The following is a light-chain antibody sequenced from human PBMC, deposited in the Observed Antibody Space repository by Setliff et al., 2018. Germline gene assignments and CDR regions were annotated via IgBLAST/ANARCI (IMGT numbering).Light chain of an antibody. J-gene: IGLJ2*01. CDR2: KVS. Sequence: ALAQPPSASGSPGQSVTISCTGTSSDVGGYNYVSWYQQHPGKAPKLIIHKVSKRPSGVPDRFSGSKSGNTASLTVSGLQAEDEAHYYCSSYAGSNTVFGGGTK. V-gene: IGLV2-8*01. CDR3: SSYAGSNTV. CDR1: SSDVGGYNY.